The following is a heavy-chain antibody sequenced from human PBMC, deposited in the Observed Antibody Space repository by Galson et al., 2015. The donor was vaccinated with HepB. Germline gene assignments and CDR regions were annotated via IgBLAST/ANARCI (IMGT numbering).Heavy chain of an antibody. D-gene: IGHD3-3*01. CDR3: ARVTLGFLEWPPDYYYGMDV. CDR1: GFTFSSYW. J-gene: IGHJ6*02. CDR2: INSDGSST. Sequence: SLRLSCAASGFTFSSYWMHWVRQAPGKGLVWVSRINSDGSSTSYADSVKGRFTISRDNAKNTLYLQMNSLRAEDTAVYYCARVTLGFLEWPPDYYYGMDVWGQGTTVTVSS. V-gene: IGHV3-74*01.